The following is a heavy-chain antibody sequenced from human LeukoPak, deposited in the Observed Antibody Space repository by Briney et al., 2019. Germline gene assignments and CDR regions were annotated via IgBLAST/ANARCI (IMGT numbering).Heavy chain of an antibody. Sequence: SETLSLTCTVSGGSISSGSYYWSWIRQPAGKGLEWIVSIYHSGSTYYNPSLKSRVTISVDTSKNQFSLKLSSVTAADTAVYYCASLMVRGQNFDYWGQGTLVTVSS. CDR1: GGSISSGSYY. J-gene: IGHJ4*02. D-gene: IGHD3-10*01. CDR2: IYHSGST. V-gene: IGHV4-39*07. CDR3: ASLMVRGQNFDY.